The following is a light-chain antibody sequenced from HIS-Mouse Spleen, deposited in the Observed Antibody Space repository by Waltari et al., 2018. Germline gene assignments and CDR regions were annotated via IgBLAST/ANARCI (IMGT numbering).Light chain of an antibody. V-gene: IGLV2-14*03. J-gene: IGLJ3*02. CDR2: DVS. CDR1: SSDVGGYNY. Sequence: QSALTQPASVSGSPGQSITISCTGTSSDVGGYNYVSWYQQHPGKAPKLMIYDVSNRPSRVPNRCSSSKAGNTASLTISGLQAEDEADYDCSSYTSSSTRVFGGGTKLTVL. CDR3: SSYTSSSTRV.